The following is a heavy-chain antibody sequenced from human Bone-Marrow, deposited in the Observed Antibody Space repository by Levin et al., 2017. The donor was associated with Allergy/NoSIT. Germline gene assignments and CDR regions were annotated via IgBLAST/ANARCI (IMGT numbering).Heavy chain of an antibody. D-gene: IGHD3-10*01. J-gene: IGHJ4*02. V-gene: IGHV2-70*01. CDR2: IKWDDDK. CDR1: GFSLTSNGMC. CDR3: ARIALGDGEDYFDF. Sequence: SGPTLVKPTQTLTLTCTFSGFSLTSNGMCVSWIRQPPGKALEWLALIKWDDDKFYSTSLKTRLSISKDTSKNQVDLTMTNLDPVDTAPYYCARIALGDGEDYFDFWGQGTVVTVSS.